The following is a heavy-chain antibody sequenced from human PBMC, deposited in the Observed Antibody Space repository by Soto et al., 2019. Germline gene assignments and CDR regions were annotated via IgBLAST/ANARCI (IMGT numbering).Heavy chain of an antibody. CDR3: ERHGLWFAVDY. CDR2: IYYRGST. J-gene: IGHJ4*02. V-gene: IGHV4-59*08. Sequence: QVQLPESRPGLVKPSETLSLTCTVSGGAISSYYWSWMRQPPGQGLEWIGYIYYRGSTNYNPSLKSRVTISVDTPKNQFSLKLSSVTAADAAVYYCERHGLWFAVDYWGQGTLVTVSS. CDR1: GGAISSYY. D-gene: IGHD3-10*01.